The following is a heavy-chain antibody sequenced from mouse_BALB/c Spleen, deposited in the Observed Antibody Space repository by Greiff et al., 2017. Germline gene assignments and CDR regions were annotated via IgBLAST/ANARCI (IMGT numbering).Heavy chain of an antibody. CDR1: GYTFTDYA. D-gene: IGHD1-1*02. J-gene: IGHJ2*01. V-gene: IGHV1S137*01. CDR3: ARGNGPLDY. Sequence: QVQLQQSGAELVRPGVSVKISCKGSGYTFTDYAMHWVKQSHAKSLEWIGVISTYYGDASYNQKFKGKATMTVDKSSSTAYMELARLTSEDSAIYYCARGNGPLDYWGQGTTLTVSS. CDR2: ISTYYGDA.